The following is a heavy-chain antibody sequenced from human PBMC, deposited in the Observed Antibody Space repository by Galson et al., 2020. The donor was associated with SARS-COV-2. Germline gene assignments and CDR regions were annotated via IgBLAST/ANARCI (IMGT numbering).Heavy chain of an antibody. D-gene: IGHD3-22*01. CDR1: GYSVSTTNY. Sequence: SATLSLTCTVSGYSVSTTNYWGWVRQPPGRGLEWIGSVYPSGTAYYTPSLKRRLTLSVDTSKNQFSLRLDSVTAADTALYYCARQGVNMIVLVTVPGWYFDLWGRGTLVTVSS. CDR3: ARQGVNMIVLVTVPGWYFDL. CDR2: VYPSGTA. J-gene: IGHJ2*01. V-gene: IGHV4-38-2*02.